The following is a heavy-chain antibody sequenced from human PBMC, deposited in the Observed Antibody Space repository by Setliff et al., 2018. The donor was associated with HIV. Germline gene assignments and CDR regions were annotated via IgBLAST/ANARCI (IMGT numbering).Heavy chain of an antibody. CDR3: ARRHYDFWSSYMDV. Sequence: SETLSLTCTVSGGAISSRSYYWGWIRQPPAKGLEWIGSIYHSGGANYNPSLKSRVSISVDTSKRQFHLNVTSVTAADTAVYYCARRHYDFWSSYMDVWGKGTTVTVSS. CDR1: GGAISSRSYY. J-gene: IGHJ6*03. D-gene: IGHD3-3*01. V-gene: IGHV4-39*06. CDR2: IYHSGGA.